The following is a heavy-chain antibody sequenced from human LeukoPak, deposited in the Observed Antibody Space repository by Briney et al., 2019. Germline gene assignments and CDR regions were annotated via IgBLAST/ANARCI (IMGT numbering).Heavy chain of an antibody. D-gene: IGHD5-12*01. V-gene: IGHV4-38-2*02. Sequence: SETLSLTCTVSGYFSTAYYWGWIRQPPGKGLDWIASIRHDGHTYYNPSLKSQVTISIDMSRNQFSLKLTSLTATDTTVYYCARQVATKGEWAFDVWGQGTMVTVSS. CDR1: GYFSTAYY. CDR2: IRHDGHT. J-gene: IGHJ3*01. CDR3: ARQVATKGEWAFDV.